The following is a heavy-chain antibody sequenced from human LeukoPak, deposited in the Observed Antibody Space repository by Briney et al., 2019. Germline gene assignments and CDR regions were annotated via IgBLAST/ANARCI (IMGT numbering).Heavy chain of an antibody. CDR3: AGIFPDAFDI. J-gene: IGHJ3*02. CDR2: ISYGGSNK. V-gene: IGHV3-30-3*01. D-gene: IGHD3-3*01. Sequence: GGSLRLSCAASGFTFSSYAMHWVRQAPGKGLEWVAVISYGGSNKYYADSVKGRFTISRDNSKNTLYLQMNSLRAEDTAVYYCAGIFPDAFDIWGQGTMVTVSS. CDR1: GFTFSSYA.